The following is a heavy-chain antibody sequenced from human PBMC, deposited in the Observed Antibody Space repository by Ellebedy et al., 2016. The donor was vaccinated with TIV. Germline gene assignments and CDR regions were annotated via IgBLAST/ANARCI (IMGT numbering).Heavy chain of an antibody. CDR3: ARGGGY. Sequence: GSLRLSCTVSGGSISSYYWSWIRQPPGKGLEWIGYISYSGSTNYNPSLKSRVTISVDTSKSQFSLKLSSVTAADTAVYYCARGGGYWGQGTLVTVSS. V-gene: IGHV4-59*08. D-gene: IGHD6-25*01. J-gene: IGHJ4*02. CDR1: GGSISSYY. CDR2: ISYSGST.